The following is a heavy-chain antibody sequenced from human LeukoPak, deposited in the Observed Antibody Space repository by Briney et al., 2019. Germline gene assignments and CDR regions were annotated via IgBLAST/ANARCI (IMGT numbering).Heavy chain of an antibody. CDR1: GYTFTDYY. CDR3: ARHSGEQWLSHFDY. V-gene: IGHV1-2*02. Sequence: GASVKVSCKASGYTFTDYYMHWVRQAPGQGFEWMGWINPNDGDTNYAQKFQGRVTMTRDTSISTAHMEVSRLRSDDTAVYYCARHSGEQWLSHFDYWGQGTLVTVSS. D-gene: IGHD5-12*01. CDR2: INPNDGDT. J-gene: IGHJ4*02.